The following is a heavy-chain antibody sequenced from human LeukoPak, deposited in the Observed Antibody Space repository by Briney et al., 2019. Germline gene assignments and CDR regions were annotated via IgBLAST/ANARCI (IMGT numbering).Heavy chain of an antibody. Sequence: GASVKVSCKASGYTFPSYDINWVRQATGKGLAWMGWMNPNSGNTGYAQKFQGRVTMTRNTSISTAYMELSSLRSEDTAVYYCARVRGYNIVVVPAARRDAFDIWGQGTMVTVSS. CDR1: GYTFPSYD. J-gene: IGHJ3*02. D-gene: IGHD2-2*01. V-gene: IGHV1-8*01. CDR3: ARVRGYNIVVVPAARRDAFDI. CDR2: MNPNSGNT.